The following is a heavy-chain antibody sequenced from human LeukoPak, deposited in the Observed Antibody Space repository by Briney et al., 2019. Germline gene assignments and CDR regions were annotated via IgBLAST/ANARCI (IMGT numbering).Heavy chain of an antibody. CDR3: ASVGRTWDAFDI. CDR2: INHSGST. V-gene: IGHV4-34*01. CDR1: GGSFSGYY. D-gene: IGHD2-15*01. Sequence: LETLSLTCAVYGGSFSGYYWSWIRQPPGKGLEWIGEINHSGSTNYNPSLKSRVTISVDTSKNQFSLKLSSVTAADTAVYYCASVGRTWDAFDIWGQGTMVTVSS. J-gene: IGHJ3*02.